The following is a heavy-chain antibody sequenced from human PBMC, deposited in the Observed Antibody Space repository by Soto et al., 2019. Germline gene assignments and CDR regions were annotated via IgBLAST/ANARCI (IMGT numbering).Heavy chain of an antibody. CDR2: LSRSGGAT. D-gene: IGHD1-7*01. V-gene: IGHV3-23*01. J-gene: IGHJ5*02. CDR1: GFNTRFYS. CDR3: SKGEMSTIRNSFDP. Sequence: EVQLLESGGGLVQPGGSLTLSCTASGFNTRFYSMSWVRQTPGKGLEWVAALSRSGGATYYADSVRGRFTISRDASKDTLFLQMSNLRAEDTALYYCSKGEMSTIRNSFDPCGQGTLVTVSS.